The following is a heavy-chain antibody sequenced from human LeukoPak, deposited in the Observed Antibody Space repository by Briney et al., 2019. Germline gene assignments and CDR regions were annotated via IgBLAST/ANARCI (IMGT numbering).Heavy chain of an antibody. J-gene: IGHJ4*02. CDR2: IYYSGST. D-gene: IGHD4-17*01. V-gene: IGHV4-31*02. CDR3: ARTGSPTVTTFAVDY. Sequence: SWVRQAPGKGLEWIGYIYYSGSTYYNPSLKSRVTISVDTSKNQFSLKLSSVTAADTAVYYCARTGSPTVTTFAVDYWGQGTLVTVSS.